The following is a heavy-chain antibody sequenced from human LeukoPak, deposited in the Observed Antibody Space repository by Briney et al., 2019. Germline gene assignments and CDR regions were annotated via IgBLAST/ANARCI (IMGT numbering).Heavy chain of an antibody. D-gene: IGHD3-22*01. J-gene: IGHJ6*01. CDR3: AKDVDSPNYYDSSGYYHYGMDV. CDR1: GFTFSSYS. V-gene: IGHV3-30*18. CDR2: ISYDGSNK. Sequence: PGRSLRLSCAASGFTFSSYSMHWVRQAPGKGLEWVAVISYDGSNKYYADSVKGRFTISRDNSKNTLYLQMNSLRAEDTAVYYCAKDVDSPNYYDSSGYYHYGMDVWGQGTTVTVSS.